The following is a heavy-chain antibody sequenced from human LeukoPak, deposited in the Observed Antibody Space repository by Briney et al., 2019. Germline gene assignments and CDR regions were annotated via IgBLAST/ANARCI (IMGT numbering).Heavy chain of an antibody. CDR3: ARGALGRAFDY. J-gene: IGHJ4*02. CDR2: ISAYNGNT. Sequence: ASVKVSCKTSGYTFTTYGISWVRQAPGQGLEWMGWISAYNGNTNYAQKFQGRVTMTTDTSTNTAYMELRSLRSEDMAVYYCARGALGRAFDYWGQGTLVTVSS. V-gene: IGHV1-18*03. CDR1: GYTFTTYG.